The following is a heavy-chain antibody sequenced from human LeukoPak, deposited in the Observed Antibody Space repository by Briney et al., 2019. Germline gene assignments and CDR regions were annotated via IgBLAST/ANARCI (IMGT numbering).Heavy chain of an antibody. J-gene: IGHJ6*03. CDR2: IYWDDDK. D-gene: IGHD3-22*01. CDR1: GFSLSSSGVG. V-gene: IGHV2-5*02. CDR3: ARTQNYYYDSSGYNLYYYMDV. Sequence: SGPTLVKPTQTLTLTCTFSGFSLSSSGVGVGWIRQPPGKALEWLALIYWDDDKRYSPSLKSRLTITKDTSKNQVVLTMTNMDPVDTATYYCARTQNYYYDSSGYNLYYYMDVWGKGTTVTISS.